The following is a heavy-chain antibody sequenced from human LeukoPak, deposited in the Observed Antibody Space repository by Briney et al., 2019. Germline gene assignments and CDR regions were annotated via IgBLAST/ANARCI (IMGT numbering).Heavy chain of an antibody. V-gene: IGHV5-51*01. CDR2: IYPGDSDT. J-gene: IGHJ4*02. D-gene: IGHD2-15*01. CDR3: ARRGFCSGGTCFSAPFDS. Sequence: GAPLKISCKGSGYSFTTYWIAWVGQMPGKGLGWMGVIYPGDSDTRYSPSCQGQVAIPADKSIRTAYLQWSSLEASDTAVYYCARRGFCSGGTCFSAPFDSWGQGTLVTVS. CDR1: GYSFTTYW.